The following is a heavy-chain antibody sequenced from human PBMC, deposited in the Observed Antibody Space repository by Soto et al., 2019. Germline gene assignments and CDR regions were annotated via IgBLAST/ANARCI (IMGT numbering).Heavy chain of an antibody. CDR1: GYTFTSYD. CDR3: ARGFRVAATRWWFDP. Sequence: QVQLVQSGAEVKKPGASVKVSCKASGYTFTSYDISWVRQAPGQGLEWMGWISTYNGNTNYAQKLQGRVTMTTDTTTSTADMELSTLRPDDTAVYYCARGFRVAATRWWFDPWGQGTLVTVSS. D-gene: IGHD2-15*01. CDR2: ISTYNGNT. V-gene: IGHV1-18*01. J-gene: IGHJ5*02.